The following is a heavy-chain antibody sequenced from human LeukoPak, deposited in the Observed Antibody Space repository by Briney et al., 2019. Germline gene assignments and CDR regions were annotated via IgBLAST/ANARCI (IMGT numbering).Heavy chain of an antibody. Sequence: GGSLRLSCAASGFTFSSYSMSWVRQAPGKGLEWVSSINKSGGNTYYADSVKGRFTISRDNSKNTLYVQMNSLRAEDTAVYYCAKRAGFTERRSYYFEYWGQGTLVTVSS. CDR2: INKSGGNT. CDR1: GFTFSSYS. J-gene: IGHJ4*02. V-gene: IGHV3-23*01. D-gene: IGHD6-19*01. CDR3: AKRAGFTERRSYYFEY.